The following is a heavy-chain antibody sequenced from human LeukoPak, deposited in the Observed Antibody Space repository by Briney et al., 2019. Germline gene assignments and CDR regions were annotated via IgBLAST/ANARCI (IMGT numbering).Heavy chain of an antibody. V-gene: IGHV4-34*01. CDR2: INHSGST. D-gene: IGHD5-18*01. Sequence: SETLSLTCAVYGGSFSGYYWSWIRQPPGKGLEWIGEINHSGSTNYNPSLKSRVTILVDTSKNQFSLKLSSVTAADTAVYYCARGPYSYGYTGWYFDLWGRGTLVTVSS. J-gene: IGHJ2*01. CDR1: GGSFSGYY. CDR3: ARGPYSYGYTGWYFDL.